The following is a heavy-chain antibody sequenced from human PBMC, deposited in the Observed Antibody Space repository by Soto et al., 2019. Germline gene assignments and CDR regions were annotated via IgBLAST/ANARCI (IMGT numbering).Heavy chain of an antibody. D-gene: IGHD3-10*01. CDR3: ATHHLGAEVWLGYYYGMDV. J-gene: IGHJ6*02. CDR1: GFTFSSYA. CDR2: ISGSGGST. V-gene: IGHV3-23*01. Sequence: PGGSLRLSCAASGFTFSSYAMSWVRQAPGKGLEWVSAISGSGGSTYYADSVKGRFTISRDNSKNTLYLQMNSLRAEDTAVYYYATHHLGAEVWLGYYYGMDVWGQGTTVTVSS.